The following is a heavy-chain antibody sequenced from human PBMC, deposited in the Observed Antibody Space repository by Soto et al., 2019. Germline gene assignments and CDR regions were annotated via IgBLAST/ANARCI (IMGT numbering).Heavy chain of an antibody. Sequence: RRLAVAASGFPFSYYYISLFLQSPCKGLDWLSSISSSGSTTHYADSLKGRFTISRDNAKNALYPQMNSLRVEDSAIYYFARSWETFCNSRSCYGPNWLEQWGRGTMVNVSS. CDR3: ARSWETFCNSRSCYGPNWLEQ. CDR2: ISSSGSTT. CDR1: GFPFSYYY. D-gene: IGHD2-2*01. V-gene: IGHV3-11*01. J-gene: IGHJ5*02.